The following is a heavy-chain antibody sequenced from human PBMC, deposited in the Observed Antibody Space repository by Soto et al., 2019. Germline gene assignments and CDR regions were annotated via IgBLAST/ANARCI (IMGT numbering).Heavy chain of an antibody. D-gene: IGHD3-22*01. CDR1: GGSISSYY. J-gene: IGHJ4*02. CDR2: IYYSGST. CDR3: ARATYYYDSSGYYGYYFDY. V-gene: IGHV4-59*01. Sequence: SETLSLTCTVSGGSISSYYWSWIRQPPGKGLEWIGYIYYSGSTNYNPSLKSRVTISVDTSKNQLSLKLSSVTAADTAVYYCARATYYYDSSGYYGYYFDYWGQGTLVTVSS.